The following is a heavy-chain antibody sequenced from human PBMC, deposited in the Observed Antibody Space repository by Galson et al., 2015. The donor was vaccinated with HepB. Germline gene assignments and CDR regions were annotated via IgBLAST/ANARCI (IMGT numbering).Heavy chain of an antibody. D-gene: IGHD3-22*01. J-gene: IGHJ4*02. CDR3: ARRDFDYDSSGYYVDY. CDR2: IFPGDSDT. V-gene: IGHV5-51*01. Sequence: QSGAEVKKPGESLKISCKGSGYSFRGYWIGWVRQVPGKGLEWMGIIFPGDSDTRYSPSFRGQVTISVDKSISAAYLQWSSLKASDTAMYYCARRDFDYDSSGYYVDYWGQGTLVTVSS. CDR1: GYSFRGYW.